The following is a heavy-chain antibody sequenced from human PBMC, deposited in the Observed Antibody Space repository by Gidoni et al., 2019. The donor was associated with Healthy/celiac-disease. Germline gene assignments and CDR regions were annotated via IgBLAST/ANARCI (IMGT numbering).Heavy chain of an antibody. Sequence: QVQLVQSGAEVKKPGSSVKVSCKASGGTFSSYAISWVRQAPGQGLEGMGGIIPIFGTANYAQKCQGRVTITADESTSTAYMELSSLRSEDTAVYYCARGERDGYNYGGFDYWGQGTLVTVSS. V-gene: IGHV1-69*01. D-gene: IGHD5-12*01. J-gene: IGHJ4*02. CDR2: IIPIFGTA. CDR1: GGTFSSYA. CDR3: ARGERDGYNYGGFDY.